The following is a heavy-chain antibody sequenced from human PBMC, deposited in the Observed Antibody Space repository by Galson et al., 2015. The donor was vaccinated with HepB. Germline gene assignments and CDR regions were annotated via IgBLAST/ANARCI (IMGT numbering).Heavy chain of an antibody. CDR2: FDPEEGET. Sequence: SVKVSCKVSGSTLNELSIHWVRQAPGKGLEWVGGFDPEEGETIYAQKFQDTLTMTEDTSTDTVYMELTSLTPEDTAIYFCVGSGDFHAFYLWGQGTMVTVSS. CDR3: VGSGDFHAFYL. D-gene: IGHD3-10*01. V-gene: IGHV1-24*01. J-gene: IGHJ3*01. CDR1: GSTLNELS.